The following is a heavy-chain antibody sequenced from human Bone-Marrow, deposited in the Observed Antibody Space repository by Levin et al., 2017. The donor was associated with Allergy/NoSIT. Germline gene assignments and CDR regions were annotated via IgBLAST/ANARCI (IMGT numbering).Heavy chain of an antibody. V-gene: IGHV7-4-1*02. D-gene: IGHD6-19*01. CDR1: GYTFTAYS. Sequence: LGESLKISCKASGYTFTAYSIHWVRQAPGQGLEWMGWINTNTGNPTYAQGFTGHFVFSLDTSVSTTYLQISSLKVEDTAVYYCAGPDSSGWPEYFQHWGQGTLVTVSS. CDR2: INTNTGNP. J-gene: IGHJ1*01. CDR3: AGPDSSGWPEYFQH.